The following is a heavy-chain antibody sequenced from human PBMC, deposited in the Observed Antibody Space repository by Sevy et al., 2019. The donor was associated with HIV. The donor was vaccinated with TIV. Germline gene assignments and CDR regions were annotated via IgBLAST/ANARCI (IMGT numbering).Heavy chain of an antibody. CDR1: GGSISSYY. D-gene: IGHD6-19*01. CDR3: ARELISGRYYGMEV. CDR2: IYYTGST. Sequence: SETLSLTCTVSGGSISSYYWSWIRQPPGKGLEWIGYIYYTGSTNYNPSLKSRVTISVDTSKNQFSLKLSSVTAADTAVYYCARELISGRYYGMEVWGQGTTVTVSS. V-gene: IGHV4-59*01. J-gene: IGHJ6*02.